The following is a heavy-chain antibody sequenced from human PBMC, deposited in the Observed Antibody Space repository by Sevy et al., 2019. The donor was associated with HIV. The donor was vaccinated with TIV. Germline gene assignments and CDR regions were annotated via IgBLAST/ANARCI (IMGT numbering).Heavy chain of an antibody. D-gene: IGHD3-22*01. CDR1: GFTVSSNY. CDR3: ARGATFYSDSSGRALSVLGAFDI. CDR2: IFSGGGT. V-gene: IGHV3-53*01. Sequence: GGSLRLSCAASGFTVSSNYMSWVRQAPGKGLEWVSIIFSGGGTYYADSVQGRFTISRDNSKNMVYLQMNSLRAEDTAVFYCARGATFYSDSSGRALSVLGAFDIWGRRTMVTVSS. J-gene: IGHJ3*02.